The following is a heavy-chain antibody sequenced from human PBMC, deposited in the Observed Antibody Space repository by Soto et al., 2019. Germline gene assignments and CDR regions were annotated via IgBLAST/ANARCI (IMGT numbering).Heavy chain of an antibody. J-gene: IGHJ3*02. CDR1: GFTSSSYA. CDR2: ISGSGGST. D-gene: IGHD3-22*01. Sequence: GGSLRLSCAASGFTSSSYAMSWVRQAPGKGLEWVSAISGSGGSTYYADSVKGRFTISRDNSKNTLYLQMNSLRAEDTAVYYCAKASAGSIVVVTDAFDIWGQGTMVTVSS. V-gene: IGHV3-23*01. CDR3: AKASAGSIVVVTDAFDI.